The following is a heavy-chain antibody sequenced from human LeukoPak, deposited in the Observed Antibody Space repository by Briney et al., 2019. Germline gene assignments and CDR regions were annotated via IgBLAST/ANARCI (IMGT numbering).Heavy chain of an antibody. CDR3: ARDDYYDSSGYGPEFDY. V-gene: IGHV3-48*03. CDR1: GFTFSSYE. Sequence: GGSLRLSCAASGFTFSSYEMNWVRQAPGKGLEWVSYISSSGSTIYYADSVKGRFTISRDNAKNSLYLQMNSLRAEDTAVYYCARDDYYDSSGYGPEFDYWGQGTLVTVSS. CDR2: ISSSGSTI. J-gene: IGHJ4*02. D-gene: IGHD3-22*01.